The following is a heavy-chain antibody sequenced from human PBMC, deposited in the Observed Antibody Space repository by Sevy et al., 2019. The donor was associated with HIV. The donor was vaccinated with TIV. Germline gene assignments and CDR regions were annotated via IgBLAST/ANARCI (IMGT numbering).Heavy chain of an antibody. CDR2: IYYSGST. D-gene: IGHD3-10*01. Sequence: SETLSLTCTVSGGSISSGGYYWSWIRQHPGKGLEWIGYIYYSGSTYYNPSLKSRVTISVDTAKNQFSRKLSSVTAAYTAVYYCARDTRGGYYGSGSYYDHAFDISGQATMVTVSS. CDR1: GGSISSGGYY. CDR3: ARDTRGGYYGSGSYYDHAFDI. J-gene: IGHJ3*02. V-gene: IGHV4-31*03.